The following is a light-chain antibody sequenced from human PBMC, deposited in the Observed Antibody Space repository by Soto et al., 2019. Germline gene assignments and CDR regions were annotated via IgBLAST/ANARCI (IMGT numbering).Light chain of an antibody. J-gene: IGKJ2*01. Sequence: EILMTQSPATLSVSPGERATLSCRASQSVSSNLAWYQQKPGQAPRLLIYGASSRATGIPARFSGSGSGTEFILTISSLQPEDFAVYYCQQYNNWPPYTFGQGTKLEIK. CDR3: QQYNNWPPYT. V-gene: IGKV3-15*01. CDR1: QSVSSN. CDR2: GAS.